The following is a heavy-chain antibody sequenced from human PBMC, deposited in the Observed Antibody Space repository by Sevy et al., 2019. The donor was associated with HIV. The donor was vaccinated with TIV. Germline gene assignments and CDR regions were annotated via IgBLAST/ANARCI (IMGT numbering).Heavy chain of an antibody. V-gene: IGHV1-18*01. Sequence: ASVKVSCKASGYTFTSYRIYWVRQAHGQGLEWMGWVSAHNGDTNYVQKVQGRVAMTTDTSTSTAYMELRSLTSDDTAVYYCARAYCSGGSCYSLAYWGQGSLVTVSS. CDR1: GYTFTSYR. J-gene: IGHJ4*02. CDR3: ARAYCSGGSCYSLAY. D-gene: IGHD2-15*01. CDR2: VSAHNGDT.